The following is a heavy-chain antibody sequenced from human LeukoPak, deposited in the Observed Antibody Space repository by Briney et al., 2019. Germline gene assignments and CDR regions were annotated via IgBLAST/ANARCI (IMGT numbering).Heavy chain of an antibody. CDR1: GFTFSSHT. V-gene: IGHV3-21*01. CDR2: ISSTGSYI. J-gene: IGHJ4*02. CDR3: ARQLYFEGLLDY. D-gene: IGHD3-9*01. Sequence: GGSLRLSCATSGFTFSSHTMNWVRQTPGKGLEWVSSISSTGSYISYTDSVRGRFTISRDNAKNSLSLQMNSLRAEDTAVYYCARQLYFEGLLDYWGQGTWVTVSS.